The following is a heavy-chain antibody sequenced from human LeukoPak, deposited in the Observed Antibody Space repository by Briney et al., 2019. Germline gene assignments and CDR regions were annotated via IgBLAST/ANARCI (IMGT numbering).Heavy chain of an antibody. V-gene: IGHV3-53*01. J-gene: IGHJ4*02. Sequence: PAGGSLRLSCAASGFTVSSNYMSWVRQAPGKGLEWVSVIYSGGSTYYADSVKGRFTISRDNSKNTLYLQMNSLRAEDTAVYYCARVGYSSSCFDYWGQGTLVTVSS. CDR2: IYSGGST. CDR1: GFTVSSNY. CDR3: ARVGYSSSCFDY. D-gene: IGHD6-6*01.